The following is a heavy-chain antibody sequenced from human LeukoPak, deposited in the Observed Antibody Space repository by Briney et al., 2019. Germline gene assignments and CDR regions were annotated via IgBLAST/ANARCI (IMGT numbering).Heavy chain of an antibody. CDR1: GFTFSSYR. V-gene: IGHV3-21*01. CDR3: AAPWCSSTSCYVNYYGMDV. CDR2: ISTSSSSK. Sequence: GGSLRLSCAVSGFTFSSYRMSWVRQAPGKGLEWVSSISTSSSSKYYADSVKGRFTISRDNAKNSLDLQMNSLRAEDTAVYYCAAPWCSSTSCYVNYYGMDVWGQGTTVTVSS. J-gene: IGHJ6*02. D-gene: IGHD2-2*01.